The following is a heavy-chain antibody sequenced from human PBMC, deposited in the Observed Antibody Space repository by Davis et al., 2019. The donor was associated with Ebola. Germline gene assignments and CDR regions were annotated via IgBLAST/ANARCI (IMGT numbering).Heavy chain of an antibody. V-gene: IGHV4-31*03. D-gene: IGHD3-10*01. Sequence: PSETLSLTCTVSGGSISSGGYYWSWIRQHPGKGLEWIGYIYYSGSTYYNPSLKSRVTISVDTSKNQFSLKLSSVTAADTAVYYCAQGGGSGSYYAFDIWGQGTMVTVSS. J-gene: IGHJ3*02. CDR3: AQGGGSGSYYAFDI. CDR1: GGSISSGGYY. CDR2: IYYSGST.